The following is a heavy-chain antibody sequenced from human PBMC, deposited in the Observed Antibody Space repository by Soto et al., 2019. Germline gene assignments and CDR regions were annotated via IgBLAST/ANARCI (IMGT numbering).Heavy chain of an antibody. CDR1: GASVTSDSYH. D-gene: IGHD6-19*01. Sequence: QVHLQESGPGLIKPSETLSLTCSVSGASVTSDSYHWTWIRQPPGKGLEWIGQTGSTNYNPSLKSRITISVDTSKNQCSLNLDSVTAADTAIYCCGIYEAGAGGNGFWGQGTLVIVSS. V-gene: IGHV4-61*01. J-gene: IGHJ4*02. CDR2: QTGST. CDR3: GIYEAGAGGNGF.